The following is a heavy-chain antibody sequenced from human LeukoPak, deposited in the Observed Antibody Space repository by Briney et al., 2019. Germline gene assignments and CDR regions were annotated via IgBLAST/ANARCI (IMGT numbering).Heavy chain of an antibody. CDR3: ASWQPGSGYYLYY. CDR2: IYTSGST. V-gene: IGHV4-4*07. CDR1: GGPISSYY. Sequence: PSETLSLTCTVSGGPISSYYWSWIRQPAGKGLEWIGRIYTSGSTNYNPSLKSRVTMSVDTSKNQFSLKLSSVTAADTAVYYCASWQPGSGYYLYYWGQGTLVTVSS. J-gene: IGHJ4*02. D-gene: IGHD3-22*01.